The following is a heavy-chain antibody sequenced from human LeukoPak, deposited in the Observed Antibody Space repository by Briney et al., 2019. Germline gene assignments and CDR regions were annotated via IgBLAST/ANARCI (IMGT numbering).Heavy chain of an antibody. Sequence: GGSLRLSCAASRFTFSSCWMSWVRQAPGKGLEWVANIKQDGSEKYYVDSVKGRFTISRDNAKNSLYRQMNSLRAEDTAVYYCARGKYSYGPFDYWGQGTLVTVSS. CDR3: ARGKYSYGPFDY. CDR2: IKQDGSEK. CDR1: RFTFSSCW. D-gene: IGHD5-18*01. V-gene: IGHV3-7*04. J-gene: IGHJ4*02.